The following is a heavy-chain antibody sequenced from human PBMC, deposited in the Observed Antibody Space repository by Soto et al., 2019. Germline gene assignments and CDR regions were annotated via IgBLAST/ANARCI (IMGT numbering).Heavy chain of an antibody. CDR3: AKFEGHPLEYWYLDF. CDR1: GFTFSAYA. V-gene: IGHV3-23*01. Sequence: EVQLLESGGGLVQPGGSLRLSCAASGFTFSAYAMGWVRQAPGKGLEWVSTIHGGGGATHYADSVKGRFTISRDDSKNPLYAQLNSLRAEDTAVYFCAKFEGHPLEYWYLDFWGRGTLVTVSS. J-gene: IGHJ2*01. CDR2: IHGGGGAT. D-gene: IGHD1-1*01.